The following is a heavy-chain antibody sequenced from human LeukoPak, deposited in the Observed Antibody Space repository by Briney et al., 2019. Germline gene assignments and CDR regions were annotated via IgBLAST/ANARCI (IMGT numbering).Heavy chain of an antibody. CDR1: GYTFTGYD. J-gene: IGHJ4*02. CDR3: ARDLKRGYSSGRYSWGTGSSNDY. Sequence: ASVKVSCKASGYTFTGYDINWVRQATGQGLEWVGWMNPNSGNTGYAQNLQGRVTMTTDTSTSTAYMELRSLRSDDTAVYYCARDLKRGYSSGRYSWGTGSSNDYWGQGTLVTVSS. V-gene: IGHV1-8*02. D-gene: IGHD6-19*01. CDR2: MNPNSGNT.